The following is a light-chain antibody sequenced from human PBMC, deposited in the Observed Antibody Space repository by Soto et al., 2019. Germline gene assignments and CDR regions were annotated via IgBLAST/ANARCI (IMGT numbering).Light chain of an antibody. V-gene: IGKV3-20*01. CDR2: ATS. J-gene: IGKJ1*01. Sequence: EIVLTQSPGTLSLSPGETATLSCRASQTVNSDYLAWFQQRPGQAPRLLIFATSRRATDIPDRFSGSGSGTDFTLAISILEPEDFAVYYCHQFGYSPRTFGQGTKVE. CDR3: HQFGYSPRT. CDR1: QTVNSDY.